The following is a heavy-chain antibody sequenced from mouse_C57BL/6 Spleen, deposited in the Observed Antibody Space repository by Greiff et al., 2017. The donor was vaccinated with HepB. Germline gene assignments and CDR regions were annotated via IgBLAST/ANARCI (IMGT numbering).Heavy chain of an antibody. Sequence: QVQLKQPGAELVKPGASVKLSCKASGYTFTSYWMHWVKQRPGRGLEWIGRIDPNSGGTKYNEKFKSKATLTVDKPSSTAYMQLSSLTSEDSAVYYCARTEDYDVSWFAYWGQGTLVTVSA. D-gene: IGHD2-4*01. CDR3: ARTEDYDVSWFAY. CDR1: GYTFTSYW. V-gene: IGHV1-72*01. CDR2: IDPNSGGT. J-gene: IGHJ3*01.